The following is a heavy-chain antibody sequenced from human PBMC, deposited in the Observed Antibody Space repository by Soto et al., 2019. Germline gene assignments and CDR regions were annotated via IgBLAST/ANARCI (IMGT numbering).Heavy chain of an antibody. Sequence: QVQLLQSGAEVKKPGSSVRVSCEASGGTFRTYAISWVRQAPGQGLEWMGEIIPIFGKVNYEQKFQGRVTITADESTTTVYMVLRSLTSEDTAVYYCAKGAVAGTPTSYSYYGMDVWGQGTTVTVS. CDR3: AKGAVAGTPTSYSYYGMDV. J-gene: IGHJ6*02. D-gene: IGHD6-19*01. CDR2: IIPIFGKV. CDR1: GGTFRTYA. V-gene: IGHV1-69*12.